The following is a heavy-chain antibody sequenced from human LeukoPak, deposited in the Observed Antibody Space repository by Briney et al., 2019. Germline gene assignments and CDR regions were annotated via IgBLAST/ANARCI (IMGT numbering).Heavy chain of an antibody. CDR2: VNHDGSDT. V-gene: IGHV3-74*01. CDR1: GFTFNIYW. J-gene: IGHJ4*02. CDR3: ASLDPDSSGVR. D-gene: IGHD3-22*01. Sequence: GGSLRLSCAASGFTFNIYWMHWLRQAPGKGLVWVSHVNHDGSDTRYADTVKGRFTISRDNAKNTLYLQMNSLRVEDTAVYYCASLDPDSSGVRWGQGTPVTVSS.